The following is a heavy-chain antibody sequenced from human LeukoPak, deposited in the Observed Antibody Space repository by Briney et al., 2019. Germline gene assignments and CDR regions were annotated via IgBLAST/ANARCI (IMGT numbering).Heavy chain of an antibody. CDR1: GFTFSSYA. J-gene: IGHJ4*02. Sequence: PGASLRLSCAASGFTFSSYAMSWVRQAPGKGLEWVSAISDSGGSTYYPDSVKGRFTISRDNSKNTLYLQMNSLRAEDTAVYYCAKIPVRVVVTAIPEFVYFDYWGQGTLVTASS. D-gene: IGHD2-21*02. CDR2: ISDSGGST. CDR3: AKIPVRVVVTAIPEFVYFDY. V-gene: IGHV3-23*01.